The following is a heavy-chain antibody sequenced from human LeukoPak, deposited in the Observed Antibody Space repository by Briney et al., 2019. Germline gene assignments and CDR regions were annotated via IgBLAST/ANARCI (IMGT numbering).Heavy chain of an antibody. CDR3: ARTNLDCKNGVCYDY. CDR1: GYTFTSYG. J-gene: IGHJ4*02. D-gene: IGHD2-8*01. V-gene: IGHV1-18*01. Sequence: GASVKVSCKASGYTFTSYGISWVRQALGQGLEWMGWISAYNGKTYYAQKFQGRVTVTTDTSTSTAYMDLRSLRSDDTAVYYCARTNLDCKNGVCYDYWGQGTPVTVSS. CDR2: ISAYNGKT.